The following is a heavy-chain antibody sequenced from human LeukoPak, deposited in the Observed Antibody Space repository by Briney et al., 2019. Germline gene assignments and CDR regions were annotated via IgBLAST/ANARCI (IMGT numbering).Heavy chain of an antibody. CDR1: GVTFSSYA. CDR2: ISSNGGST. Sequence: PGGSLRLSCVASGVTFSSYAMHWVRQAPGKGLEYVSAISSNGGSTYYANSVKGRFTISRDNSKNTLYLQMGSLRAEDMAVYHCARRGNYYGDSMDHWGQGTLVTVSS. CDR3: ARRGNYYGDSMDH. V-gene: IGHV3-64*01. D-gene: IGHD4-17*01. J-gene: IGHJ4*02.